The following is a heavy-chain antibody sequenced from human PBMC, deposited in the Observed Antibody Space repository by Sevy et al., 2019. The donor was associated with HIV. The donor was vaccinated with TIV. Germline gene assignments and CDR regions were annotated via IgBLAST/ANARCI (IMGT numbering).Heavy chain of an antibody. CDR2: INHSGST. J-gene: IGHJ4*02. CDR3: ASSPRGAAHRVDY. D-gene: IGHD6-6*01. V-gene: IGHV4-34*01. CDR1: GGSFSGYY. Sequence: SETLSLTCAVYGGSFSGYYWSWIRQPPGKGLEWIGEINHSGSTNYNPSLKSRVTISVDTSKNQFSLKLSSVTAADTAVYYCASSPRGAAHRVDYCGQGTLVTVSS.